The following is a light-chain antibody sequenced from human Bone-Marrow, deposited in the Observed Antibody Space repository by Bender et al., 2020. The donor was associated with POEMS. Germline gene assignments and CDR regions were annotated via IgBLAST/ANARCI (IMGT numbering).Light chain of an antibody. CDR3: AAWDDNLDGPV. Sequence: QSVLTQPPSVSGAPGQRVTISCTGSSSNIGAGYDVHWYQQLPGTAPKLLIYGNSNRPSGVPDRFSASKSGTSASLDITGLRSEDEANYYCAAWDDNLDGPVFGGGTKLTVL. CDR2: GNS. J-gene: IGLJ3*02. V-gene: IGLV1-50*01. CDR1: SSNIGAGYD.